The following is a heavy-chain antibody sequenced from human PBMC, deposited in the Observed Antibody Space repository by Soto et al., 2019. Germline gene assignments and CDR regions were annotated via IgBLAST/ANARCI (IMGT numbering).Heavy chain of an antibody. CDR1: GFTFSSYS. CDR3: ARSPSRGGSCYSSYFDY. CDR2: ISSSSSYI. J-gene: IGHJ4*02. Sequence: GESLKISCAASGFTFSSYSMNWVRQAPGKGLEWVSSISSSSSYIYYADSVKGRFTISRDNAKNSLYLQMNSLRAEDTAVYYCARSPSRGGSCYSSYFDYWGQGTLVTVSS. D-gene: IGHD2-15*01. V-gene: IGHV3-21*01.